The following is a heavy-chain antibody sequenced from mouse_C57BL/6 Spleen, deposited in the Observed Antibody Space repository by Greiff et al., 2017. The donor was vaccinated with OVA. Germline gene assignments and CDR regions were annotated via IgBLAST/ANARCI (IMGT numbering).Heavy chain of an antibody. CDR2: IWSGGST. D-gene: IGHD1-1*02. CDR1: GFSFTSYG. J-gene: IGHJ4*01. CDR3: APGYYDYAMDY. V-gene: IGHV2-2*01. Sequence: VQLQESGPGLVQPSQSLSITCTVSGFSFTSYGVHWVRQSPGKGLEWLGVIWSGGSTDYNAAFISRLSISKDNSKSQVFFKMNSLQADDTAIYYCAPGYYDYAMDYWGQGTSVTVSS.